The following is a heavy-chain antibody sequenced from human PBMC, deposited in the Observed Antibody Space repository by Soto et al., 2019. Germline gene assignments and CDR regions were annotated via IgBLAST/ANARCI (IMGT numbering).Heavy chain of an antibody. CDR2: ISGSGDTT. Sequence: EVQLLESGGDLVQPGGSLRLSCVGSGFTFSGYPMNWVRQAPGKGLEWVSAISGSGDTTYYADSVQGRFSISRDNSKNTLYLQMSSLRAEDTAIYYCAKYRWVASTVMSINWGQGTPVIVSS. D-gene: IGHD4-4*01. CDR1: GFTFSGYP. V-gene: IGHV3-23*01. CDR3: AKYRWVASTVMSIN. J-gene: IGHJ4*02.